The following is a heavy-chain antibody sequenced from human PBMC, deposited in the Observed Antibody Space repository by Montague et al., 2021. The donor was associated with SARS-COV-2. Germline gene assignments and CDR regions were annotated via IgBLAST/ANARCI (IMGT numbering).Heavy chain of an antibody. D-gene: IGHD3-10*01. CDR3: ARDLRRGFDP. V-gene: IGHV4-39*07. J-gene: IGHJ5*02. CDR2: IYYSGST. CDR1: GGSIRSSSYY. Sequence: SETLSLTCTVSGGSIRSSSYYWGWIRQPPGKGLECIGSIYYSGSTYYNPSLKSRVTISVDASKNQFSLELSSVTAADTAVYYCARDLRRGFDPWGQGTLVTVSS.